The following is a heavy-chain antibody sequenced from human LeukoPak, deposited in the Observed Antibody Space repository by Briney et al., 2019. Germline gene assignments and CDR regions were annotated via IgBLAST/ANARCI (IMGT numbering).Heavy chain of an antibody. CDR2: IYHSGST. J-gene: IGHJ6*02. Sequence: SETLSLTCTVSGGSVSSGSYSWSWIRQPPGKGLEWIGYIYHSGSTYYNPSLKSRVTISVDRSKNQFSLKLSSVTAADTAVYYCAGATSHDYGMDVWGQGTTVTVSS. CDR3: AGATSHDYGMDV. CDR1: GGSVSSGSYS. V-gene: IGHV4-30-2*01. D-gene: IGHD2-2*01.